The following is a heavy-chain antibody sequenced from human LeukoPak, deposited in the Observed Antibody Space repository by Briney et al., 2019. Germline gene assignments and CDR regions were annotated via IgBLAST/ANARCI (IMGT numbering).Heavy chain of an antibody. D-gene: IGHD3-10*01. V-gene: IGHV4-39*01. J-gene: IGHJ3*02. CDR1: GGSISRSSYY. CDR3: PITMLRGGFDAFDI. Sequence: SETLSLTCTVSGGSISRSSYYWGWICQPPGKGLQWIGSIYYSGTTYHNPSLKSRVTMSLDTSKNQFSLKLSSVTAADTAVYYCPITMLRGGFDAFDIWGQGTMVTVSS. CDR2: IYYSGTT.